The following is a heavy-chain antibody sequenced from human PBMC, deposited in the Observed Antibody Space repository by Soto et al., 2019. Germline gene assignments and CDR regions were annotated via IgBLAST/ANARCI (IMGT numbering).Heavy chain of an antibody. CDR1: GGSISNRNYY. CDR2: IYYSGST. Sequence: PSETLSLTCNVSGGSISNRNYYWGWIRQPPGKGLEWIGSIYYSGSTYYNPSLKSRVTISVDTSKNQFSLKLSSVTAADTAVYYCARLPIIAAAGPEVDYWGQGTLVTVSS. D-gene: IGHD6-13*01. V-gene: IGHV4-39*07. CDR3: ARLPIIAAAGPEVDY. J-gene: IGHJ4*02.